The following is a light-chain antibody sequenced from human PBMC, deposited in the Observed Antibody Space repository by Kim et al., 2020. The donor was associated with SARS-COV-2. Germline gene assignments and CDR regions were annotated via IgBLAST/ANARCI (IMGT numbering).Light chain of an antibody. V-gene: IGKV1-17*01. CDR2: AAS. CDR3: YPRV. J-gene: IGKJ1*01. Sequence: DIQMTQSPSSLSASVGDRVTITCRASQGIYNNLGWYQQKPGKAPKCLIYAASILQSGVPSRFSGSGSGTEFTLTINSLEPEDFATYFCYPRVFGQGTKVDIK. CDR1: QGIYNN.